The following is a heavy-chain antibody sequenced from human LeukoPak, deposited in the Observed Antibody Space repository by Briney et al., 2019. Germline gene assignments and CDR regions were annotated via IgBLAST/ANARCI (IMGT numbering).Heavy chain of an antibody. V-gene: IGHV4-30-4*01. D-gene: IGHD3-10*01. CDR1: GGSISSGDYY. J-gene: IGHJ4*02. CDR2: IYYSGST. Sequence: PSETLSLTCTVSGGSISSGDYYWSWIRQPPGKGLEWIGYIYYSGSTYYNPSLKSRVTISVDTSKNQFSLKLSSVTAADTAVYYCAGFSMVRGVIPHYFDYWGQGTLVTVSS. CDR3: AGFSMVRGVIPHYFDY.